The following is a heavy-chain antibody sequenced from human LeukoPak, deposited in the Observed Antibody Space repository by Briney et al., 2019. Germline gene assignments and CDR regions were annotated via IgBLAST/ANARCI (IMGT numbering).Heavy chain of an antibody. CDR1: GFTFSSYA. D-gene: IGHD6-13*01. Sequence: PGGSLRLSCAAFGFTFSSYAMSWVRQAPGKGLEWVSGINWNGGSTSYADSVKGRFTISRDTAKNSLYLQMNSLRAEDTALYYCARLKAAAGSNFDYWGQGTLVTVSS. CDR2: INWNGGST. J-gene: IGHJ4*02. V-gene: IGHV3-20*04. CDR3: ARLKAAAGSNFDY.